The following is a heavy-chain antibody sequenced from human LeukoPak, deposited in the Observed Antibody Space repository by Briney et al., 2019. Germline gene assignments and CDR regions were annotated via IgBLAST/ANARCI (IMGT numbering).Heavy chain of an antibody. J-gene: IGHJ6*02. CDR3: ARGLYGDYYYCGMDV. CDR1: GFTFSSYW. CDR2: IKHDGSEK. Sequence: GGSLRLSCAASGFTFSSYWMSWVRQAPGKGLEWVANIKHDGSEKYYVDSVSGRFTISRDNAKTSLYLQMNSLRAEDTAMYYCARGLYGDYYYCGMDVWGQGTTVTVSS. V-gene: IGHV3-7*04. D-gene: IGHD4-17*01.